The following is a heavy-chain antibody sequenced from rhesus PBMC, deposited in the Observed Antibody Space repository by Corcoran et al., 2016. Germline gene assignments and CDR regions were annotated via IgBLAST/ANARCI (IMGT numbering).Heavy chain of an antibody. CDR2: VYGTRAST. V-gene: IGHV4-143*01. CDR3: ASSVDTATVAFDY. Sequence: QVQLQESGPGRGKPSETLPPTATGPGGPITGYTNWNWVPQAPGKGLEWIGAVYGTRASTNYTPSLKSRVTISKDTSKNQFSLKLSSVTAADTAVYYCASSVDTATVAFDYWGQGVLVTVSS. CDR1: GGPITGYTN. D-gene: IGHD5-12*01. J-gene: IGHJ4*01.